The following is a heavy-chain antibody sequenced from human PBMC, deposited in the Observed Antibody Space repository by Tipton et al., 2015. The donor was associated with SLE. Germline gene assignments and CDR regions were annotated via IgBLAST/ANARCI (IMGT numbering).Heavy chain of an antibody. J-gene: IGHJ6*02. Sequence: SLRLSCAASGFTFSSYAMSWVRQAPGKGLEWVSAISGSSGSTYYADSVKGRFTISRDNAKNSLYLQMNSLRAEDTAVYYCARDVMSDYIWGSYRTSGMDVWGQGTTVTVSS. CDR2: ISGSSGST. CDR3: ARDVMSDYIWGSYRTSGMDV. CDR1: GFTFSSYA. V-gene: IGHV3-23*01. D-gene: IGHD3-16*02.